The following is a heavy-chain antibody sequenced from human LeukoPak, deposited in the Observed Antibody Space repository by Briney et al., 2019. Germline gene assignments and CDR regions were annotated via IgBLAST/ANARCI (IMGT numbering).Heavy chain of an antibody. V-gene: IGHV3-9*01. D-gene: IGHD3-3*01. J-gene: IGHJ4*02. Sequence: GRSLRLSCAASGFTFDDYAMHWVRQAPGKGLEWVSGISWNSGSIGYADPVKGRFTISRDNAKNSLYLQMNSLRAEDTALYYCAKSRYYDFWSGPLYFDYWGQGTLVTVSS. CDR1: GFTFDDYA. CDR3: AKSRYYDFWSGPLYFDY. CDR2: ISWNSGSI.